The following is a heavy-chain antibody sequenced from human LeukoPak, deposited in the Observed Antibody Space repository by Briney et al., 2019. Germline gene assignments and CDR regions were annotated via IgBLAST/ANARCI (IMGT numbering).Heavy chain of an antibody. J-gene: IGHJ4*02. Sequence: ASVKVSCTVSGYTLTELSMHWVRQAPGKGLEWMGGFDPEDGETIYAQKFKGRVTMTEDTSTDTAYMELSSLRSEDTAVYYCATTPRGDYYGSGSTGTPFDYWGQGTLVTVSS. V-gene: IGHV1-24*01. CDR3: ATTPRGDYYGSGSTGTPFDY. D-gene: IGHD3-10*01. CDR1: GYTLTELS. CDR2: FDPEDGET.